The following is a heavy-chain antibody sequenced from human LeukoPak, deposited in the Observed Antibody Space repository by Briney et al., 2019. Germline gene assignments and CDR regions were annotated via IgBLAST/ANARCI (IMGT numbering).Heavy chain of an antibody. CDR1: GFSVTRNY. V-gene: IGHV3-53*01. CDR3: ARGGRGSAAVVAPRSFDI. Sequence: GGSLRLSCAASGFSVTRNYVSWVRQAPGKGLEWVSLMYSGGGTSYADSVKGRFIISRDISKNTLYLQMNSLRAEDSALYYCARGGRGSAAVVAPRSFDIWGQGTMVTVSS. J-gene: IGHJ3*02. CDR2: MYSGGGT. D-gene: IGHD3-22*01.